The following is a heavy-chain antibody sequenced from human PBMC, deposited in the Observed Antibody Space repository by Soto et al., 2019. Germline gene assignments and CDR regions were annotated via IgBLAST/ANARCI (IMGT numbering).Heavy chain of an antibody. CDR3: ASWGYYYDSSGPN. V-gene: IGHV1-69*01. CDR2: IIPIFGTA. D-gene: IGHD3-22*01. J-gene: IGHJ4*02. CDR1: GGTFSSYA. Sequence: QVQLVQSGAEVKKPGSSVKVSCKASGGTFSSYAISWVRQAPGQGLEWMGGIIPIFGTANYAQKFQGRGTITTDESTSTAYVELSSLSSEDTAVYYCASWGYYYDSSGPNWGQGNLVTASS.